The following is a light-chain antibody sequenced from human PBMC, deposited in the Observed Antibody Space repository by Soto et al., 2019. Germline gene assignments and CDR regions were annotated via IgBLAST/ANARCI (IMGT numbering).Light chain of an antibody. V-gene: IGLV1-40*01. CDR1: SSNIGADYD. Sequence: QSVLTQPPSVSGAPGQRVTISCTGSSSNIGADYDVHWYQQIPGTAPKLLIYGNSNRPSGVPDRFSVSKSGTSAPLAITGLQAEDEADYYCQSYNSSLSGRVFGGGTQLPVL. CDR2: GNS. J-gene: IGLJ3*02. CDR3: QSYNSSLSGRV.